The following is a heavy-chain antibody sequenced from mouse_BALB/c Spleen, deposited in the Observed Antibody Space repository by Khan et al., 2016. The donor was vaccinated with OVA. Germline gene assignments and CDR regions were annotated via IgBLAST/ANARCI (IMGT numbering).Heavy chain of an antibody. CDR3: ARRWEAMDY. CDR2: INPYNDGT. Sequence: VQLQQSGSELVKPGASVKMSCKASGYTFTSYVMHWVKQKPGQGLEWIGYINPYNDGTKYNEKLKGKATLTSDKSSSTAYMELSSLTSEDSAVYYCARRWEAMDYWGQGTSVTVSS. D-gene: IGHD4-1*01. CDR1: GYTFTSYV. V-gene: IGHV1S136*01. J-gene: IGHJ4*01.